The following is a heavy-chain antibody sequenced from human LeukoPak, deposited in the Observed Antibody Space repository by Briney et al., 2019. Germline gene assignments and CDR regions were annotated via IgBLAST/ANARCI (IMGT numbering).Heavy chain of an antibody. Sequence: QPGGSLRLSCAASGFTFSNYWMTWVREAPGKGLEWVADIKQDGSEKYFVDSVKGRLTISRDNAKNSLYLQMNSLRAEDTAVYYCARDFFTAPYYYDSSGQGRYRGQGTLVTVSS. CDR1: GFTFSNYW. V-gene: IGHV3-7*01. CDR2: IKQDGSEK. CDR3: ARDFFTAPYYYDSSGQGRY. J-gene: IGHJ4*02. D-gene: IGHD3-22*01.